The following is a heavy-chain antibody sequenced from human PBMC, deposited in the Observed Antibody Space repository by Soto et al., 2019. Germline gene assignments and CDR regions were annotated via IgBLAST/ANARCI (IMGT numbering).Heavy chain of an antibody. J-gene: IGHJ4*02. V-gene: IGHV3-9*01. CDR1: GFTFDDYA. D-gene: IGHD6-6*01. CDR3: AKDRISSSYYFDY. Sequence: GGSLRLSCAASGFTFDDYAMHWVRQAPGKGLEWVSGISWNSGSIGYADSVKGRFTISRDNAKNSLYLQMNSLRAEDTALYYCAKDRISSSYYFDYWGQGTLVTVSS. CDR2: ISWNSGSI.